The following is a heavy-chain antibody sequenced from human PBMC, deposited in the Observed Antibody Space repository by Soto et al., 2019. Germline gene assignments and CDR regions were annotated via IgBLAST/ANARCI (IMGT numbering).Heavy chain of an antibody. J-gene: IGHJ4*02. Sequence: QVQLQESGPGLVKPSETLSLTCTVSGGSISSSYWSWIRQPPGKGLEWIGYIYYGGTTNYNPSLKSRVTLSVETSKNQYSLNLRSVTAADTAMYYCAREGEYSYGYFDSWGQGIRVTVSS. CDR1: GGSISSSY. CDR2: IYYGGTT. CDR3: AREGEYSYGYFDS. D-gene: IGHD5-18*01. V-gene: IGHV4-59*01.